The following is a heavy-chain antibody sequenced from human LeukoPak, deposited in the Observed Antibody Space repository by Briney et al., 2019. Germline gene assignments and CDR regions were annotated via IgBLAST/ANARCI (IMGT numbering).Heavy chain of an antibody. CDR2: ISSSSSYM. CDR3: PRGYKSDFNS. Sequence: SAGSLRLSCAASGFTFSTYSMNWVRQAPGKGLEWVSYISSSSSYMYITDSVKGRFTNSRDNAKNSLSLKMNRLTVEATAVYYCPRGYKSDFNSWGHGTLVTVSS. D-gene: IGHD1-14*01. CDR1: GFTFSTYS. J-gene: IGHJ4*01. V-gene: IGHV3-21*01.